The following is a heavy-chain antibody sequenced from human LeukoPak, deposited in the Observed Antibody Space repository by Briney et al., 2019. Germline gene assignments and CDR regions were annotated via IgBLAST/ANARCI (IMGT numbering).Heavy chain of an antibody. V-gene: IGHV3-23*01. CDR2: ISGSGGST. D-gene: IGHD6-19*01. CDR1: GFTFSSYA. J-gene: IGHJ3*02. Sequence: GGSLRLSCAASGFTFSSYAMSWVRQAPGKGLEWVSAISGSGGSTYYADSVKGRFTISRDNSKNTLYLQMNSLRAEDTAVYYCAKGGRYSSGWYRDAFDIWGQGTMVTVSS. CDR3: AKGGRYSSGWYRDAFDI.